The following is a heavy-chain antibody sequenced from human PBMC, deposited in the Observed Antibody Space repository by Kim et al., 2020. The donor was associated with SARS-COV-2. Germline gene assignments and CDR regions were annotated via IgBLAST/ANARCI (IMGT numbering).Heavy chain of an antibody. CDR2: ISYDGSNK. CDR1: GFTFSSYG. J-gene: IGHJ3*02. D-gene: IGHD2-21*02. V-gene: IGHV3-30*18. Sequence: GGSLRLSCAASGFTFSSYGMPWVRQAPGKGLEWVAVISYDGSNKYYADSVKGRFTISRDNSKNTLYLQMNSLRAEDTAVYYCAKEVVVTAINGEDAFDIWGQGTMVTVSS. CDR3: AKEVVVTAINGEDAFDI.